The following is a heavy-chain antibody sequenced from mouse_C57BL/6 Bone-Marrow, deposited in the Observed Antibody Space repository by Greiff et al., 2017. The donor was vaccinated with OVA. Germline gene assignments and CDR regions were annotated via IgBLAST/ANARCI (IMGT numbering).Heavy chain of an antibody. CDR3: ARQGGSRDFDY. CDR1: GFTFSSYG. D-gene: IGHD1-1*01. Sequence: EVKLEESGGDLVKPGGSLKLSCAASGFTFSSYGMSWVRQTPDKRLEWVATISSGGSYTYYPDSVKGRFTISRDNAKNTLYLQMSSLKSEDTAMYYCARQGGSRDFDYWGQGTTLTVSS. J-gene: IGHJ2*01. V-gene: IGHV5-6*02. CDR2: ISSGGSYT.